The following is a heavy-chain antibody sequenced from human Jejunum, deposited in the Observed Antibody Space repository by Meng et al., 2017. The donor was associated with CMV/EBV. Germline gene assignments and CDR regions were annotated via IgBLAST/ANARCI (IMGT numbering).Heavy chain of an antibody. Sequence: FNSYAMTWVGQGPGKGLEWGSVISRSGGDTNYADSVKGRFTISRDDSKNTLYLEMSSLRAEDTAIYYCAKESGQYQMLSYYGLDVWGQGTTVTVSS. CDR3: AKESGQYQMLSYYGLDV. D-gene: IGHD2-2*01. CDR2: ISRSGGDT. J-gene: IGHJ6*02. V-gene: IGHV3-23*01. CDR1: FNSYA.